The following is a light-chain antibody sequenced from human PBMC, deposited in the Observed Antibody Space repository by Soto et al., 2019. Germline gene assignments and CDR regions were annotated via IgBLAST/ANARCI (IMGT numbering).Light chain of an antibody. J-gene: IGKJ1*01. CDR2: RAS. CDR1: QSVLYSSNNNNY. V-gene: IGKV4-1*01. CDR3: HQYDTNPLT. Sequence: DIVMTQSPDSLAVSLGERATINCKSSQSVLYSSNNNNYLAWYQQKLGQPPKLLIYRASTRESGVPDRFSGSGSGTDFTLTICSLQAEDVAVYYCHQYDTNPLTFGQGTKVEIK.